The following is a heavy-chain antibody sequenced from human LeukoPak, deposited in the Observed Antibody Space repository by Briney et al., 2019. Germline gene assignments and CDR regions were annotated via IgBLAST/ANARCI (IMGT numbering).Heavy chain of an antibody. J-gene: IGHJ4*02. D-gene: IGHD4/OR15-4a*01. Sequence: PGGSLRLSCVASGFTFSTYTFNWVRQAPGKRLEWLCYISSGGLTIFYADSVKGRFTISRDNTKNAIYLDMTNLRAEDTAVYYCARDFDYGDYIDFWGQGTLVAVSS. V-gene: IGHV3-48*04. CDR1: GFTFSTYT. CDR3: ARDFDYGDYIDF. CDR2: ISSGGLTI.